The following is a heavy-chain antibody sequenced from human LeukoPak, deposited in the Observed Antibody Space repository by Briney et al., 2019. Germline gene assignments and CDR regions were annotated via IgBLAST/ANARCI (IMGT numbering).Heavy chain of an antibody. J-gene: IGHJ4*02. Sequence: GGSLRLSCAASGFTFSSYWMSWVRQAPGKGLEWVAVIWYDGSNKYYADSVKGRFTISRDNSKNTLYLQMNSLRAEDTAVYYCARDGSGSYLGYFDYWGQGTLVTVSS. CDR2: IWYDGSNK. CDR3: ARDGSGSYLGYFDY. V-gene: IGHV3-33*08. D-gene: IGHD1-26*01. CDR1: GFTFSSYW.